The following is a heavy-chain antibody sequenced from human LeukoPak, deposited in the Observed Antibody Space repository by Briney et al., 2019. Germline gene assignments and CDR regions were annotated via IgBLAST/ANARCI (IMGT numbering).Heavy chain of an antibody. V-gene: IGHV3-21*01. CDR2: ISGSSSYI. J-gene: IGHJ6*04. Sequence: GGSLRLSCAASGFTFTSYLMNWVRQAPGKGLEWVSSISGSSSYIYYADSVEGRFTISRDNAKNSLYLQMNSLRAEDTAVYYCARGHYYGLDVWGKGTTVTVSS. CDR3: ARGHYYGLDV. CDR1: GFTFTSYL.